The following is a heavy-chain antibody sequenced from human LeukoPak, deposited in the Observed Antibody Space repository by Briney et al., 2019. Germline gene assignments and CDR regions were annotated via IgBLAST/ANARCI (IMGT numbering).Heavy chain of an antibody. Sequence: SETLSLTCTVSGGSISSYYWSWIRQPAGKGRDWIGRIYTSGSTNSTPPLTSRVNMSIDTSKNQFSLKLSSVTAADTAVYYCARERGLRYCSSTSCPIRFDPWGQGTLVTVSS. CDR2: IYTSGST. D-gene: IGHD2-2*01. V-gene: IGHV4-4*07. CDR3: ARERGLRYCSSTSCPIRFDP. J-gene: IGHJ5*02. CDR1: GGSISSYY.